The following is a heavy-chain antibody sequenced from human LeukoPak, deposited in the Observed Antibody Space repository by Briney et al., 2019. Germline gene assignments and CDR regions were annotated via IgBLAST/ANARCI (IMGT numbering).Heavy chain of an antibody. J-gene: IGHJ5*02. V-gene: IGHV4-59*01. Sequence: AETLSLTCTVSGGSISSYHWSWIRQPPGKGLEWIGYIYYSGSAKYNPSLKSRVTISVDTSKNQFSLKLTSVTAADTAVYYCARGFGDWGLSWFDPWGQGTLVTVSS. CDR2: IYYSGSA. CDR1: GGSISSYH. CDR3: ARGFGDWGLSWFDP. D-gene: IGHD3-10*01.